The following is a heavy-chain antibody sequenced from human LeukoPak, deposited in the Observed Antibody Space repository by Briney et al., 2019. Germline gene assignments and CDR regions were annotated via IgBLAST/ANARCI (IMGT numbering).Heavy chain of an antibody. D-gene: IGHD2-15*01. J-gene: IGHJ3*02. CDR1: GYTFTKFS. CDR2: INPSGGST. V-gene: IGHV1-46*01. Sequence: ASVKVSCKASGYTFTKFSINWVRQAPGQGLEWMGIINPSGGSTRYAQKFQGRVTMTRDTSTNTVYMELNSLTAEDTAVYYCARDHFTPGAFDIWGQGTMVTVSS. CDR3: ARDHFTPGAFDI.